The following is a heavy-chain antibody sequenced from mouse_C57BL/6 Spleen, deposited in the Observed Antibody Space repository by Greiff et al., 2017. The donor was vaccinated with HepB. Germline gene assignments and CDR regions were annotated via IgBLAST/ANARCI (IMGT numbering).Heavy chain of an antibody. Sequence: DVKLVESGGGLVKPGGSLKLSCAASGFTFSSYAMSWVRQTPEKRLEWVATISDGGSYTYYPDNVKGRFTISRDNAKNNLYLQMSHLKSEDTAMYYCARDGGLRDYAMDYWGKGTSVTVSS. CDR1: GFTFSSYA. CDR3: ARDGGLRDYAMDY. J-gene: IGHJ4*01. CDR2: ISDGGSYT. D-gene: IGHD2-4*01. V-gene: IGHV5-4*01.